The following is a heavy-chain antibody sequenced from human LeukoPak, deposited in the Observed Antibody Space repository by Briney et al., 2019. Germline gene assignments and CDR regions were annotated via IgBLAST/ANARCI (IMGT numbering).Heavy chain of an antibody. CDR2: ISSYSNTM. Sequence: GGSLRLSCAASGFTFSSYSMNWVRQAPGKGLEWVSYISSYSNTMYYADSVKGRFTISRDNAKNSLYLQMNSLRAEDMAVCYCARDSAMITSWDYWGQGTLVTVSS. V-gene: IGHV3-48*01. CDR3: ARDSAMITSWDY. D-gene: IGHD5-18*01. CDR1: GFTFSSYS. J-gene: IGHJ4*02.